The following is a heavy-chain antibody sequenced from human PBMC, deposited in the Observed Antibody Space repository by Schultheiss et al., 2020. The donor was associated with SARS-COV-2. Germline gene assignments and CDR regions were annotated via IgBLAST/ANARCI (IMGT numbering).Heavy chain of an antibody. D-gene: IGHD3-22*01. CDR1: GFTFSSYA. CDR3: AKDYYDSSGYPDAFDI. J-gene: IGHJ3*02. Sequence: GGSLRLSCAASGFTFSSYAMHWVRQAPGKGLEWVAVISYDGSNKYYADSVKGRFTISIDNSKNTLYLQMNSLRAEDTAVYYCAKDYYDSSGYPDAFDIWGQGTMVTVSS. CDR2: ISYDGSNK. V-gene: IGHV3-30-3*02.